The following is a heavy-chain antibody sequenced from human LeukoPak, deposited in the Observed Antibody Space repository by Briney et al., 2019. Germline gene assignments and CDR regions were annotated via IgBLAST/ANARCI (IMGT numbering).Heavy chain of an antibody. J-gene: IGHJ4*02. Sequence: SETLSLTCAVYGGSFSGYYWSWIRQPPGKGLEWIGEINHSGSTNYNPSLKSRVTISVDTSKNQFSLKLSSVTAADTAAYYCARGRRGPLDYWGQGTLVTVSS. V-gene: IGHV4-34*01. D-gene: IGHD6-25*01. CDR2: INHSGST. CDR1: GGSFSGYY. CDR3: ARGRRGPLDY.